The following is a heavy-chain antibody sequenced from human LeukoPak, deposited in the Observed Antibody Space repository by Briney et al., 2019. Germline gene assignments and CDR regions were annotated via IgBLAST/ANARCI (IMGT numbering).Heavy chain of an antibody. V-gene: IGHV3-21*04. D-gene: IGHD2-21*02. J-gene: IGHJ4*02. Sequence: SGGSLRLSCAASGFTFSSYSMNWVRQAPGKGLEWVSSISSSSYIYYADSVKGRFTISRDNAKNSLYLQMNSLRAEDTAVYYCAKVVDCGGDCYSDYWGQGSLVTVSS. CDR2: ISSSSYI. CDR3: AKVVDCGGDCYSDY. CDR1: GFTFSSYS.